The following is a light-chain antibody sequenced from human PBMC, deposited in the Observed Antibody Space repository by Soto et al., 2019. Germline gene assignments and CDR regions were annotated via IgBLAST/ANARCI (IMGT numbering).Light chain of an antibody. J-gene: IGLJ3*02. CDR2: EVS. CDR1: SSDVGRYNY. Sequence: QSALTQPASVSGSPGQSITISCTGTSSDVGRYNYVSWYQQHPGKAPKLMIYEVSNRPSGVSNRFSASKSGNTASLTISGLQAEDEAAYYCTSYTSSTTWVFGGGTQLTVL. CDR3: TSYTSSTTWV. V-gene: IGLV2-14*01.